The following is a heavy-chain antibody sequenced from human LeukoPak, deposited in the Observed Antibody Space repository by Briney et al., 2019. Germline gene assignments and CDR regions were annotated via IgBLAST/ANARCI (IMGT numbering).Heavy chain of an antibody. CDR2: ISGSGGST. D-gene: IGHD3-22*01. CDR1: GFTFRSYW. CDR3: ATTMIGVLGFDY. J-gene: IGHJ4*02. V-gene: IGHV3-23*01. Sequence: GGSLRLSCAASGFTFRSYWMTWVRQAPGKGLEWVSAISGSGGSTYYADSVKGRFTISRDNSKNTLYLQMNSLRAEDTAVYYCATTMIGVLGFDYWGQGTLVTVSS.